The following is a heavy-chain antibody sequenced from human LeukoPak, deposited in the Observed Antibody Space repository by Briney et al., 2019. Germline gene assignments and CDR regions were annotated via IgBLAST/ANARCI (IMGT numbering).Heavy chain of an antibody. V-gene: IGHV4-59*08. D-gene: IGHD4-4*01. CDR1: SASVSSDY. J-gene: IGHJ5*02. Sequence: SETLSLTCTVSSASVSSDYWSWIRQSPGKGLEWIGYIYHSGHTMSSPSLKSRVSLSLDTSNNQFSLKLSSVTAADTAVYYCARHPFQYPFDHWGQGTVVSVSS. CDR3: ARHPFQYPFDH. CDR2: IYHSGHT.